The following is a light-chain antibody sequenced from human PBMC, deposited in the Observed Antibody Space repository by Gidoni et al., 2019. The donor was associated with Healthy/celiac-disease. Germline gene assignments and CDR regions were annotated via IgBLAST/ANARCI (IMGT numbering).Light chain of an antibody. Sequence: DIQLTQSPSFLSASVGDRVTITCRASQGISSYLAWYQQKPGKAPKLLIYAASTLQSGVPSRFSGSGSGTEFTLTISSLQPEDFATYYCQQLKSHYGSFGQXTKLEIK. V-gene: IGKV1-9*01. CDR1: QGISSY. CDR3: QQLKSHYGS. CDR2: AAS. J-gene: IGKJ2*04.